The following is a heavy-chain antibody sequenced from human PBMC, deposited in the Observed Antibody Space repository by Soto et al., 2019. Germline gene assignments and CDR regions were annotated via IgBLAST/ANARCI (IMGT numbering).Heavy chain of an antibody. CDR2: IYHSGST. CDR3: ARASTTVTTLDY. V-gene: IGHV4-30-2*01. Sequence: SETLSLTCAVSGGSISSGGYSWSWIRQPPGKGLEWIGYIYHSGSTYYNPSLKSRVTISVDRSKNQFSLKLSSVTAADTAEYYCARASTTVTTLDYWGQGTLVTVSS. D-gene: IGHD4-17*01. CDR1: GGSISSGGYS. J-gene: IGHJ4*02.